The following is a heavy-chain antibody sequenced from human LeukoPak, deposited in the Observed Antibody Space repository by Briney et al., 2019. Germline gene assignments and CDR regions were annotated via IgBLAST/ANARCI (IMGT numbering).Heavy chain of an antibody. Sequence: ETLSLTCAVYGGSFSGYYWSWVRQAPGKGLEWVSAISGRGGSTYYADSVKGRFTISRDNSKNTLYLQMNSLRAEDTAVYYCAKGIAVAGPFDLWGRGTLVTVSS. V-gene: IGHV3-23*01. J-gene: IGHJ2*01. CDR2: ISGRGGST. CDR1: GGSFSGYY. CDR3: AKGIAVAGPFDL. D-gene: IGHD6-19*01.